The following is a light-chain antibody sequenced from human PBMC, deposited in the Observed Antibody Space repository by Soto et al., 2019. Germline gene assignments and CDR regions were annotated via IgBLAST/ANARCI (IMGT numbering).Light chain of an antibody. V-gene: IGKV1-9*01. CDR3: QQFHRSPLT. Sequence: DIQLTQSPSSLSASVGDRVTFFCRASQGITSYLYWYQQKPGKAPRLLIYATSTMHSGVPSRFSGSGSGTEYILTINRLQPEDFATYYCQQFHRSPLTFGQGTKVEIK. CDR1: QGITSY. J-gene: IGKJ2*01. CDR2: ATS.